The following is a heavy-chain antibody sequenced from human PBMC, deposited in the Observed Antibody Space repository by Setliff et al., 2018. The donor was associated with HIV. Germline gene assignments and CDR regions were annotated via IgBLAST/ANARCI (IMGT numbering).Heavy chain of an antibody. Sequence: GESLKISCAASGFTFSSYGMHWVRQAPGKGLEWVSIIYSGGSPYYADSVKGRFTISRDNAKNSLYLQMNSLRVEDTAVYYCATDCAVVGGTGSVDYWGQGTLVTVSS. D-gene: IGHD1-26*01. CDR3: ATDCAVVGGTGSVDY. J-gene: IGHJ4*02. CDR1: GFTFSSYG. CDR2: IYSGGSP. V-gene: IGHV3-NL1*01.